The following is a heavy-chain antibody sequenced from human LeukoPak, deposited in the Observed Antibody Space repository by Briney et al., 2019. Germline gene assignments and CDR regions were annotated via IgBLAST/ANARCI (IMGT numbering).Heavy chain of an antibody. D-gene: IGHD6-19*01. V-gene: IGHV3-30*02. CDR1: GFTISSYG. CDR3: AKDPVVYHGGSGWHYFDY. J-gene: IGHJ4*02. Sequence: GVSLRLSCAASGFTISSYGMHWVRQAPGKGLQWVTFIHSDGSDKNYADSVKGRFTISRDNSKNTVYLQMNSLRAEDTAVYYCAKDPVVYHGGSGWHYFDYWGQGTLVTVSS. CDR2: IHSDGSDK.